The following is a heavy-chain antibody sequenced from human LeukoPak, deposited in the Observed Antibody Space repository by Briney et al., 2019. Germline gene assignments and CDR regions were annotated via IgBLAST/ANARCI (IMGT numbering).Heavy chain of an antibody. CDR2: IYWDDDK. CDR1: GFSLSTSGVG. J-gene: IGHJ5*02. Sequence: SGPTLVKPTQTLTLTCTFSGFSLSTSGVGVGWIRQPPGKALEWLALIYWDDDKRYSPYLKSRLTITKDTSKNQVVLTMTNMDPVDTATYYCAHTRTQLLWFTTNSKYNWFDPWGQGTLVTVSS. CDR3: AHTRTQLLWFTTNSKYNWFDP. V-gene: IGHV2-5*02. D-gene: IGHD3-10*01.